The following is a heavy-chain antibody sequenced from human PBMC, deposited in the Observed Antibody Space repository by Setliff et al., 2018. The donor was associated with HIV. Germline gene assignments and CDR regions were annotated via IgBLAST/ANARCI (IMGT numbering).Heavy chain of an antibody. CDR3: ARDPPTAGWYFDL. CDR1: GFTFSSYS. CDR2: ISSSSSRYT. V-gene: IGHV3-21*01. Sequence: GGSLRLSCAASGFTFSSYSMNWVRQAPGKGLEWVSSISSSSSRYTNYADSVKGRFTISRDNAKNSLYLQMNSLRAEDTAVYYCARDPPTAGWYFDLWGRGTLVTVSS. J-gene: IGHJ2*01. D-gene: IGHD6-19*01.